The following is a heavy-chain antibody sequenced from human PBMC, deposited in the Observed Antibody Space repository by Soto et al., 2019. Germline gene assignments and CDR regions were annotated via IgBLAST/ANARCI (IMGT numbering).Heavy chain of an antibody. V-gene: IGHV1-69*13. Sequence: ASVKVSCKASGGTFSSYAISWVRQAPGQGLEWMGGIIPIFGTANYAQKFQGRVTITADESTSTAYMELSSLRSEDTAVYYCATQEWLVRRRRRYGIDVRGQRTTVTVSS. CDR2: IIPIFGTA. CDR3: ATQEWLVRRRRRYGIDV. D-gene: IGHD6-19*01. J-gene: IGHJ6*02. CDR1: GGTFSSYA.